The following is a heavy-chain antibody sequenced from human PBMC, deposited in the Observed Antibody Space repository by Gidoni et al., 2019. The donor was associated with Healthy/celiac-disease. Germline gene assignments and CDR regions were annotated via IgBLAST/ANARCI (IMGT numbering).Heavy chain of an antibody. CDR3: ARARMVRGVIMTYYFDY. D-gene: IGHD3-10*01. CDR2: MNPNSGNT. J-gene: IGHJ4*02. V-gene: IGHV1-8*01. Sequence: QVQLVQSGAEVKKPGASVKVSCKASGYTFTSYDINWVRQATGQGLEWMGWMNPNSGNTGYAQKFQGRVTMTRNTSISTAYMELSSLRSEDTAVYYCARARMVRGVIMTYYFDYWGQGTLVTVSS. CDR1: GYTFTSYD.